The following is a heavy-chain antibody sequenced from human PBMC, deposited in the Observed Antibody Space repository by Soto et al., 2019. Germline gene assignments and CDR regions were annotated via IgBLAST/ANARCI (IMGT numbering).Heavy chain of an antibody. D-gene: IGHD6-19*01. J-gene: IGHJ6*02. CDR3: ARPRIAVAGTGPYYYYYGMDV. Sequence: SETLSLTCTVSGGSISSSSYYWGWIRQPPGKGLEWIGSIYYSGSTYYNPSLKSRVTISVDTSKNQFSLKLSSVTAADTAVYYCARPRIAVAGTGPYYYYYGMDVWGQGTTVT. CDR2: IYYSGST. V-gene: IGHV4-39*01. CDR1: GGSISSSSYY.